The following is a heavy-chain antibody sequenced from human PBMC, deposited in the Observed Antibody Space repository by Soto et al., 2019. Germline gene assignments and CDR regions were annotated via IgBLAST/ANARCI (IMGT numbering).Heavy chain of an antibody. J-gene: IGHJ6*02. Sequence: QVQLVESGGGVVQPGRSLRLSCAASAFTFSSYRIHWVRQAPGKGLDWVAVISYDASDIYYADSVKGRFTISRDYSKSTLDLQINSLRAEDTAVYYCVKERYGQMWLEDYGMDVWGQGTTGTVSS. CDR1: AFTFSSYR. V-gene: IGHV3-30*18. D-gene: IGHD5-18*01. CDR3: VKERYGQMWLEDYGMDV. CDR2: ISYDASDI.